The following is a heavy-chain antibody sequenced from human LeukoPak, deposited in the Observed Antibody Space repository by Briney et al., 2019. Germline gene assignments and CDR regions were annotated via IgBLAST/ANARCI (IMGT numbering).Heavy chain of an antibody. J-gene: IGHJ4*02. Sequence: PSETLSLTCTVSGGSISGYYWSWIRQPPGKGLEWIGYIYYSGSTNYNPSLKSRVTISVDTSKNQFSLKLSSVTAADTAVYYCARGYYDSSGYYFPIDYWGQGTLVTVSS. CDR2: IYYSGST. V-gene: IGHV4-59*01. CDR1: GGSISGYY. D-gene: IGHD3-22*01. CDR3: ARGYYDSSGYYFPIDY.